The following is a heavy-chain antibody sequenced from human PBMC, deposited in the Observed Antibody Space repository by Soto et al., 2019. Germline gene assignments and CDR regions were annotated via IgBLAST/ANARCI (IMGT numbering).Heavy chain of an antibody. CDR2: IIPIFGTA. J-gene: IGHJ6*02. CDR3: ASVETQRYYSGMDV. D-gene: IGHD2-15*01. Sequence: QVQLVQSGAEVKKPGSSVKVSCKASGGTFSSYAISWVRQAPGQGLEWMGGIIPIFGTADYAQKFQGRVTSXAXEXXSTAYMELGSLRSEDTAVYYCASVETQRYYSGMDVWGQGNTVTVSS. CDR1: GGTFSSYA. V-gene: IGHV1-69*12.